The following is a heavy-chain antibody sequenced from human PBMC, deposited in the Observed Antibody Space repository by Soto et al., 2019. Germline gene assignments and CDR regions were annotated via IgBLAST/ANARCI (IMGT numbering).Heavy chain of an antibody. V-gene: IGHV3-7*01. D-gene: IGHD3-10*01. CDR2: IKQDGSEK. CDR1: GFTFSSYW. Sequence: PGGSLRLSCAASGFTFSSYWMSWVRQAPGKGLEWVANIKQDGSEKYYVDSVKGRFTISRDNAKNSLYLQMNSLRAEDTAVYYCARDLVLLWFGELLDYFDYWGQGTLVTSPQ. J-gene: IGHJ4*02. CDR3: ARDLVLLWFGELLDYFDY.